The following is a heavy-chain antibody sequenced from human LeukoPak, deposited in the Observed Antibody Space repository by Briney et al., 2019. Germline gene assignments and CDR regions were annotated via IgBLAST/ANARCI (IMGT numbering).Heavy chain of an antibody. V-gene: IGHV4-34*01. CDR3: ARQIPPNYDFWSGPTGYMDV. J-gene: IGHJ6*03. D-gene: IGHD3-3*01. Sequence: SETLSLTCAVYGGSFSGYFWSCVRQPPGKGLEWIGEINHSGSANYNPSLESRVTISVDTSKNQFSLKLSSVTAADTAVYYCARQIPPNYDFWSGPTGYMDVWGKGTPVTVSS. CDR1: GGSFSGYF. CDR2: INHSGSA.